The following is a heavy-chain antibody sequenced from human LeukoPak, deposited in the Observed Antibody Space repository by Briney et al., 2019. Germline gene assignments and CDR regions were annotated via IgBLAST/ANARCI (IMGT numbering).Heavy chain of an antibody. D-gene: IGHD3-10*01. V-gene: IGHV4-31*03. CDR3: VRNFDSYNAFDI. CDR2: IFYNGNT. Sequence: SQTLSLTCTVSGGSISIGGYYWSWIRQHPGKGLEWIGYIFYNGNTYYNPSLKSRLTISGDMSENQFSLRLTSVTAADTAVYFCVRNFDSYNAFDIWGQGTMVTVSS. CDR1: GGSISIGGYY. J-gene: IGHJ3*02.